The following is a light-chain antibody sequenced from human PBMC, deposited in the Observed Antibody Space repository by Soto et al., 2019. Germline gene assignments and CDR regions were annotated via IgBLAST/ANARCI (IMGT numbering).Light chain of an antibody. CDR1: SSDVGGYNY. CDR3: CSYAGSYTVV. J-gene: IGLJ2*01. V-gene: IGLV2-11*01. Sequence: QSALTQPGSVSGSPGQSVTISCTGTSSDVGGYNYVSWYQQHPGKAPKLMIYDVNKRPSGVPDRFSGSKSGNTASLTISGLQAEDEADYYCCSYAGSYTVVFGGGTKLTVL. CDR2: DVN.